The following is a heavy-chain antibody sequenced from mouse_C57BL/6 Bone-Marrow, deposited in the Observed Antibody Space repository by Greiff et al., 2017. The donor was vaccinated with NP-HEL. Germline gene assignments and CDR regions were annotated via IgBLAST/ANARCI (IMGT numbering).Heavy chain of an antibody. D-gene: IGHD2-4*01. CDR3: AREGGLRRRTYAMDY. CDR2: INYDGSST. Sequence: EVQLVESEGGLVQPGSSMKLSCTTSGFTFSDYYMAWVRQVSEKGLDWVANINYDGSSTYYLDSLKSRFIISRDNAKNILYLQMSSLKSEDTATYYCAREGGLRRRTYAMDYWGQGTSVTVSS. V-gene: IGHV5-16*01. CDR1: GFTFSDYY. J-gene: IGHJ4*01.